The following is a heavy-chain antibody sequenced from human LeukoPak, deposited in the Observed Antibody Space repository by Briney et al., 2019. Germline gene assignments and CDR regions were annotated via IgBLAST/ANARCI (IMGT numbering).Heavy chain of an antibody. J-gene: IGHJ6*02. D-gene: IGHD3-3*01. V-gene: IGHV3-23*01. CDR3: AKDITIFGVVITYYYYGMDV. CDR1: GFTFSSYA. Sequence: GSLRLSCAASGFTFSSYAMSWVRQAPGKGPEWVSAISGSGGSTYYADSVKGRFTISRDNSKNTLYLQMNSLRAEDTAVYYCAKDITIFGVVITYYYYGMDVWGQGTTVTVSS. CDR2: ISGSGGST.